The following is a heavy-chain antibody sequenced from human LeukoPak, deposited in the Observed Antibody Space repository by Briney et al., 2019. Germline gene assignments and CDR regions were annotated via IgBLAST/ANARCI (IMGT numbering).Heavy chain of an antibody. CDR3: AKDPRYYDILTGYSTDAFDI. D-gene: IGHD3-9*01. CDR1: GFTFSSYG. J-gene: IGHJ3*02. Sequence: GGSLRLSCAASGFTFSSYGMHWVRQAPGKGLEWVAFIRYDGSNKYYADSVKGRFTISRDSSKNTLYLQMNSLRAEDTAVYYCAKDPRYYDILTGYSTDAFDIWGQGTMVTVSS. CDR2: IRYDGSNK. V-gene: IGHV3-30*02.